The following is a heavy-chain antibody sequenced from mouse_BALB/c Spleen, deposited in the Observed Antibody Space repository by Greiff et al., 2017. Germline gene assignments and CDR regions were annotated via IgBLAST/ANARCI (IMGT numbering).Heavy chain of an antibody. CDR1: GYTFTSYY. D-gene: IGHD2-14*01. J-gene: IGHJ2*01. V-gene: IGHV1-52*01. CDR3: ASYGYDGTADY. Sequence: VKLLESGPELVRPGASVKLSCKASGYTFTSYYMHWVKQRPGQGLEWIGIIDPSNSETRLNQKFKDKATLNVDKSSNTTYMQLSSLTSEDSAVYYCASYGYDGTADYWGQGTTLTVSS. CDR2: IDPSNSET.